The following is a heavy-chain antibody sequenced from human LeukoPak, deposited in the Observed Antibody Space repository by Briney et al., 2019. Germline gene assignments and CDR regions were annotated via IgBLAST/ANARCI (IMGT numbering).Heavy chain of an antibody. CDR2: ISDSGTGT. CDR3: AKGSGWYY. D-gene: IGHD6-19*01. CDR1: GFTFSNYA. V-gene: IGHV3-23*01. Sequence: PGGSLRLSCAASGFTFSNYAMTWVRQAPGKGLEWVSDISDSGTGTYYADSVKGRFTISRDNSKNTLYLQMNSLRAEDTAVYYCAKGSGWYYWGQGTLVTVSS. J-gene: IGHJ4*01.